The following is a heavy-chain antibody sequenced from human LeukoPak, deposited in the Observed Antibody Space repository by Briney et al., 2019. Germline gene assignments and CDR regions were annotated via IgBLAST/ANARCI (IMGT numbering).Heavy chain of an antibody. CDR1: GGSISSYY. Sequence: PSETLSLTCTVSGGSISSYYWSWIRQPPGKGLEWIGYIYYSGSTNYNPSLKSRVTISVDTSKNQFSLKLSSVTAADTAVYYCARQDSSSWDFDYWGQGTLVTVSS. J-gene: IGHJ4*02. CDR3: ARQDSSSWDFDY. V-gene: IGHV4-59*01. D-gene: IGHD6-13*01. CDR2: IYYSGST.